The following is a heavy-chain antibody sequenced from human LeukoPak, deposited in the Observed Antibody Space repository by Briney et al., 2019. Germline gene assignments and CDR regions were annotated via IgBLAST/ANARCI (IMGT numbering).Heavy chain of an antibody. D-gene: IGHD1-26*01. Sequence: SETLSLTCTVSGGSISSSSYYWGWIRQPPGKGLEWIGSIYYSGSTYYNPSLKSRVTISVDTSKNQFSLKLSSVTAADTAVYYCARDLRWVGATPDYWGQGTLVTVSS. CDR3: ARDLRWVGATPDY. J-gene: IGHJ4*02. CDR2: IYYSGST. CDR1: GGSISSSSYY. V-gene: IGHV4-39*07.